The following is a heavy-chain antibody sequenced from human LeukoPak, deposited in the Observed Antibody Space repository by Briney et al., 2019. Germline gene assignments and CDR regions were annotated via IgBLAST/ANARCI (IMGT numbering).Heavy chain of an antibody. Sequence: GGSLRLSCAASGFTFSSYAMHWVRQAPGKGLEWVAVISYDGSNKYYADSVKGRFTISRGNSKNTLYLQMNSLRAEDTAVYYCARDQASPYDFWSGSDLDYWGQGTLVTVSS. CDR3: ARDQASPYDFWSGSDLDY. V-gene: IGHV3-30-3*01. J-gene: IGHJ4*02. CDR1: GFTFSSYA. CDR2: ISYDGSNK. D-gene: IGHD3-3*01.